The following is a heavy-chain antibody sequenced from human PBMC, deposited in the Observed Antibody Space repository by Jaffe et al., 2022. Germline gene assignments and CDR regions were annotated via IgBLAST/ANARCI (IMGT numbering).Heavy chain of an antibody. V-gene: IGHV3-11*01. CDR2: ISGSGKTT. D-gene: IGHD1-26*01. J-gene: IGHJ2*01. CDR3: ARSSWEAWYFDL. CDR1: AFTFKDYY. Sequence: VQLVESGGGLVKAGGSLRLSCAASAFTFKDYYMSWIRQVPGKGLEWIAYISGSGKTTDYADSVKGRFAVSRDNAKNSLSLHLNSLRDEDTAIYYCARSSWEAWYFDLWGRGTLVTVSS.